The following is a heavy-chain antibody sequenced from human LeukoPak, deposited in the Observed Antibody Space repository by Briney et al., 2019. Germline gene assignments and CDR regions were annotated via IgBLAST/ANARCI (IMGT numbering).Heavy chain of an antibody. V-gene: IGHV3-7*01. D-gene: IGHD2-15*01. CDR2: IKQDGSEK. Sequence: GGSLRLSCEASGFTFISYWMSWVRQAPGKGLEWVANIKQDGSEKYFLVSVKGRFTISRDNAKNSLYLQMDSLRAEDTAVYYCARDRGWSWDYWGQGTLVTVSS. J-gene: IGHJ4*02. CDR3: ARDRGWSWDY. CDR1: GFTFISYW.